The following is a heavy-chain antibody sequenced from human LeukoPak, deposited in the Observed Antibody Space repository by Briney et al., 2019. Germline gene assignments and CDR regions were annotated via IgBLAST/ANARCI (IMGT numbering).Heavy chain of an antibody. CDR1: GFPLSCCW. V-gene: IGHV3-15*01. Sequence: GGSLSLSCAASGFPLSCCWLRGVSQPSGKGWEWVGGINSKTDDGTTDYAAPEKGRVTISRDDSNNTRYQQMNSLKTEDAAVYDCTTVKDYYDSSVYAGYWGQGTLVSVS. CDR2: INSKTDDGTT. D-gene: IGHD3-22*01. CDR3: TTVKDYYDSSVYAGY. J-gene: IGHJ4*02.